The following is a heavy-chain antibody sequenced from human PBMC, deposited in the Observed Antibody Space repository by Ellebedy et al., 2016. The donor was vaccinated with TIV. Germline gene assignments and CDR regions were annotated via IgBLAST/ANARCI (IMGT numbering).Heavy chain of an antibody. CDR1: GFTFSDEH. V-gene: IGHV3-72*01. D-gene: IGHD2/OR15-2a*01. CDR2: SKNKGNNYAT. Sequence: GGSLRLXXATSGFTFSDEHMDWVRQAPGKGLEWVGRSKNKGNNYATQYAASVKGRFTISRDDPTNSLYLQMNSLRTEDTAIYYCTKTFYFDWGQGTLVIVSS. CDR3: TKTFYFD. J-gene: IGHJ4*02.